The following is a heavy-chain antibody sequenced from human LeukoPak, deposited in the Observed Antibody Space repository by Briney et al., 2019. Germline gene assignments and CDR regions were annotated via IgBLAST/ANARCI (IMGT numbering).Heavy chain of an antibody. J-gene: IGHJ4*02. CDR1: GFSVSNYY. V-gene: IGHV3-11*01. CDR3: ARDKLRGTAAGANFDY. D-gene: IGHD6-13*01. CDR2: ISSSGSTI. Sequence: PGGSLRLSCAGSGFSVSNYYMSWIRQAPGKGLEWVSYISSSGSTIYYADSVKGRFTISRDNAKNSLYLQMNSLRAEDTAVYYCARDKLRGTAAGANFDYWGQGTLVTVSS.